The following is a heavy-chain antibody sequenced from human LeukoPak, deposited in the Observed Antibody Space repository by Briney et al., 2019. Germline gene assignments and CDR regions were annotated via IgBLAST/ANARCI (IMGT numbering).Heavy chain of an antibody. CDR2: IFNTGNT. D-gene: IGHD3-10*01. Sequence: SETLSLTCSVSGASINSHYWSWIRQPPGKRLEWFGYIFNTGNTNYNPSLASRVTMSVDTSRAQFFLRLSPVTAADTAIYYCASRPADTTWYGVFDYWSQGTLVTVSS. J-gene: IGHJ4*02. CDR3: ASRPADTTWYGVFDY. V-gene: IGHV4-59*11. CDR1: GASINSHY.